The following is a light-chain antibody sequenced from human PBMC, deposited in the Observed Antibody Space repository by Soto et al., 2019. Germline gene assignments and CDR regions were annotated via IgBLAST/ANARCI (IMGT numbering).Light chain of an antibody. J-gene: IGLJ3*02. V-gene: IGLV1-40*01. CDR3: QSYDTSVNGL. CDR1: SSNIGAGYD. Sequence: QSALTQPPSVSGAPGQRVTISCIGSSSNIGAGYDVHWYQQLPGRAPKLLISRNSNRPSGVPDRFSASKSGTSATLAITGLQAEDEADYYCQSYDTSVNGLFGGGTKVTVL. CDR2: RNS.